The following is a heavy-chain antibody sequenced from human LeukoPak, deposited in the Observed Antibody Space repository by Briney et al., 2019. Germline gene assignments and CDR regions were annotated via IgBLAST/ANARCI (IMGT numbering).Heavy chain of an antibody. J-gene: IGHJ4*02. D-gene: IGHD3-10*01. Sequence: VASVKVSCKASGYTFTSYAISWVRQAPGQGLEWMGGIIPIFGTANYAQKFQGRVTITADESTSTAYMELSSLRSEDTAVYYCARPAGHYYGSGSRFDYWGQGTLVTVSS. CDR3: ARPAGHYYGSGSRFDY. CDR2: IIPIFGTA. V-gene: IGHV1-69*13. CDR1: GYTFTSYA.